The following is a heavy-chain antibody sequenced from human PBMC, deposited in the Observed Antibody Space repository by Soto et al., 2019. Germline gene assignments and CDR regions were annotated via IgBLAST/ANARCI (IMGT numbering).Heavy chain of an antibody. CDR3: GTTPGGGGY. D-gene: IGHD7-27*01. CDR2: IYSGGYT. CDR1: GFTVSNNY. J-gene: IGHJ4*02. V-gene: IGHV3-53*01. Sequence: EVQLVESGGGLIQPGGSLRLSCAVSGFTVSNNYMSWVRQAPGKGLEGVSVIYSGGYTAYGDSVKGRFTISRDNSKNTLILQMQTRGADAPAGSYLGTTPGGGGYWGQGTLVTVSS.